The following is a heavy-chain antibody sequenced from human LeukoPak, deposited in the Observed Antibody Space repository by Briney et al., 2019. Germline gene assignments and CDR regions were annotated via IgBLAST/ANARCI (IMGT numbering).Heavy chain of an antibody. CDR2: IIPIFGTA. CDR3: ARVSYYDFWSGYPRGYYYYMDV. V-gene: IGHV1-69*13. J-gene: IGHJ6*03. CDR1: GGTFSSYA. D-gene: IGHD3-3*01. Sequence: GASVKVSCKASGGTFSSYAISWVRQAPGQGLEWMGGIIPIFGTANYAQKFQGRVTITADESTSTAYMELSSLRSEDTAVYYCARVSYYDFWSGYPRGYYYYMDVWGKGTRSPSP.